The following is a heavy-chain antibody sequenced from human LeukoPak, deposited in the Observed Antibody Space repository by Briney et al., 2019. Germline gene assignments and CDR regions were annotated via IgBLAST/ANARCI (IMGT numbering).Heavy chain of an antibody. J-gene: IGHJ3*02. CDR3: ARGEPAASAFDI. CDR1: GFTFDDYG. D-gene: IGHD2-2*01. V-gene: IGHV3-20*04. Sequence: GGSLRLSCAASGFTFDDYGMSWVRQAPGKGLAWVSGINWNGGSTGYADSVKGRFTISRDNAKNSLYLQMNSLRAEDTALYYCARGEPAASAFDIWGQGTMVTVSS. CDR2: INWNGGST.